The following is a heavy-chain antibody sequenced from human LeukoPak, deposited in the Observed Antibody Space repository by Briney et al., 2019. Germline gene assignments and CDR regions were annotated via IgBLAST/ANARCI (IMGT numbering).Heavy chain of an antibody. D-gene: IGHD6-13*01. Sequence: TGGSLRLSCTASGFTFSHYEMNWVRQAPGKGLEWISFITTSGSTTYYADSVKGRFTISRDNAKNSLYLQMNSLRAEDTAVYYCAKRGRSSSWYYFDYWGQGTLVTVSS. J-gene: IGHJ4*02. CDR2: ITTSGSTT. CDR1: GFTFSHYE. CDR3: AKRGRSSSWYYFDY. V-gene: IGHV3-48*03.